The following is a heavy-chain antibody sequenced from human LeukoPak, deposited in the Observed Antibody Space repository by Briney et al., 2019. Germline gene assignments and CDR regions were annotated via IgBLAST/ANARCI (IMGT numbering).Heavy chain of an antibody. CDR2: IYSGGST. V-gene: IGHV3-53*01. J-gene: IGHJ4*02. CDR3: AKDKSTTFYYFDY. Sequence: GGSLRLSCAASGFTVSSNYMSWVRQAPGKGLEWVSVIYSGGSTYYADSVKGRFTISRDNSENTLYLQMNSLRAEDTAVYYCAKDKSTTFYYFDYWGQGTLVTVSS. CDR1: GFTVSSNY. D-gene: IGHD2-2*01.